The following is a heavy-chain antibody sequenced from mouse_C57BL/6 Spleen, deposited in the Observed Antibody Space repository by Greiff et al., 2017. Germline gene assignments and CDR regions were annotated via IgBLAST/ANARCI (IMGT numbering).Heavy chain of an antibody. CDR2: IDPSDSYT. CDR1: GYTFTSYW. Sequence: QVQLQQPGAELVMPGASVKLSCKASGYTFTSYWMHWVKQRPGQGLEWIGEIDPSDSYTNYNQKFKGKSTLTVDKSSSTAYMQLSSLTSEDSAVYYCARAGEYPYYFDYWGQGTTLTVSS. V-gene: IGHV1-69*01. CDR3: ARAGEYPYYFDY. J-gene: IGHJ2*01. D-gene: IGHD5-1*01.